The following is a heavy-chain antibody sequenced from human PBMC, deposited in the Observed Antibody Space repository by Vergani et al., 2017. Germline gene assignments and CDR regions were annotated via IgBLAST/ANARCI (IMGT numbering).Heavy chain of an antibody. Sequence: QVQLQESGPGLVKPSETLSLTCTVSGGSISSYYWSWIRQPPGKGLEWIGYIYYSGSTNYNPSLKSRVTISVDTSKNQFSLKLTSVTAADTAVYYCAREGWGNYGMDVWGQGTTVTVSS. J-gene: IGHJ6*02. V-gene: IGHV4-59*12. CDR2: IYYSGST. D-gene: IGHD2-15*01. CDR1: GGSISSYY. CDR3: AREGWGNYGMDV.